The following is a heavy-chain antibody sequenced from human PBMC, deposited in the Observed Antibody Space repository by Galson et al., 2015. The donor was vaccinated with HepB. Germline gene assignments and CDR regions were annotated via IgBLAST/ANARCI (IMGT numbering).Heavy chain of an antibody. J-gene: IGHJ6*02. D-gene: IGHD2-15*01. Sequence: QSGAEVKKPGESLRISCKGSGYSFTSYWISWVRQMPGKGLEWMGRIDPSDSYTNYSPSFQGHVTISADKSISTAYLQWSSLKASDTAMYYCARHPLLCSGGSCYSFHGMDVWGQGTTVTVSS. CDR1: GYSFTSYW. V-gene: IGHV5-10-1*01. CDR2: IDPSDSYT. CDR3: ARHPLLCSGGSCYSFHGMDV.